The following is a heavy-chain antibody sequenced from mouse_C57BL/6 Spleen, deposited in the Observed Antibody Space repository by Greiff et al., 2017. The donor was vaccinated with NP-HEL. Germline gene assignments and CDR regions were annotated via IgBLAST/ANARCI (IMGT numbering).Heavy chain of an antibody. CDR3: ARGGAFDLFAY. J-gene: IGHJ3*01. CDR2: IYPGDGDT. V-gene: IGHV1-80*01. Sequence: VKLMESGAELVRPGASVKISCKASGYAFSSYWMNWVKQRPGQGLEWIGQIYPGDGDTNYNGKFKGKATLTADKSSSTAYMQLSSLTSEVSAVYYCARGGAFDLFAYWGQGTLVTVSA. CDR1: GYAFSSYW.